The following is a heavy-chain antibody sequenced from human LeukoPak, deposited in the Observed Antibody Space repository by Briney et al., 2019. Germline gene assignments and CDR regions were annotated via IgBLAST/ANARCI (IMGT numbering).Heavy chain of an antibody. J-gene: IGHJ4*02. D-gene: IGHD6-19*01. CDR3: ARDGQWLGSYFDY. V-gene: IGHV3-33*01. CDR1: GFTFSSYG. Sequence: PGRSLRLSCAASGFTFSSYGMHWVRQAPGKGLEWVAVIWYDGSNKYYADFVKGRFTISRDNSKNTLYLQMNSLRAEDTAVYYCARDGQWLGSYFDYWGQGTLVTVSS. CDR2: IWYDGSNK.